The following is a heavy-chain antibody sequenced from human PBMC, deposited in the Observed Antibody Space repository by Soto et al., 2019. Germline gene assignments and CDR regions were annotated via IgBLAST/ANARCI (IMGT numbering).Heavy chain of an antibody. CDR3: ARCGVGTTPAGIGFGYGMDV. V-gene: IGHV1-58*02. CDR1: GFTFTSSA. J-gene: IGHJ6*02. Sequence: SVKVSCKASGFTFTSSAMQWVRQARGQRLEWIGWIVVGSGNTNYAQKFQGRVTITTDESTSTAYMELSSLRSEDTAVYYCARCGVGTTPAGIGFGYGMDVWGQGTTVTVSS. D-gene: IGHD1-26*01. CDR2: IVVGSGNT.